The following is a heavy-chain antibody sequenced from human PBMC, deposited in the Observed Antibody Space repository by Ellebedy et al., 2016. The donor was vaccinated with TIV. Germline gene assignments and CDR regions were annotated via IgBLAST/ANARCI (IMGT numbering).Heavy chain of an antibody. J-gene: IGHJ2*01. CDR1: GGSISSYY. D-gene: IGHD3-22*01. CDR3: ARQRRYYDSSGYSHWYFDL. CDR2: IYYNGST. Sequence: SETLSLTCTVSGGSISSYYWSWIRQPPGKGLEWIGYIYYNGSTNYNPSLKSRVTISVDTSKNQFSLKLSSVTAADTAVYYCARQRRYYDSSGYSHWYFDLWGRGTLVTVSS. V-gene: IGHV4-59*08.